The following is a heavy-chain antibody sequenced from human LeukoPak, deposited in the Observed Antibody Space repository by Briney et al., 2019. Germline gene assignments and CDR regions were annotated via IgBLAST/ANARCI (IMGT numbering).Heavy chain of an antibody. CDR1: GYTFTSYA. D-gene: IGHD1-26*01. CDR3: ARDLYEGGSYPHFDY. CDR2: INAGNGNT. V-gene: IGHV1-3*01. J-gene: IGHJ4*02. Sequence: ASVKVSCRASGYTFTSYAMHWVRQAPGQRLEWMGWINAGNGNTKYSQKFQGRVTITRDTSASTAYMELSSLRSEDTAVYYCARDLYEGGSYPHFDYWGQGTLVTASS.